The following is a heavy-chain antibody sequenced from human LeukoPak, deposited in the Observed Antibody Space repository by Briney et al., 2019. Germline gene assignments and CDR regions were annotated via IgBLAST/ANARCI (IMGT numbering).Heavy chain of an antibody. D-gene: IGHD3-3*01. CDR3: AKAVDFWSGYPTDY. J-gene: IGHJ4*02. CDR2: ISGSGGST. CDR1: GFTFSSYA. Sequence: GGSLRLSCAASGFTFSSYAMSWVRQAPGKGLEWVSAISGSGGSTYYADSVKGRFTISRYNSKNTLYLQMNSLRAEDTAVYYCAKAVDFWSGYPTDYWGQGTLVTVSS. V-gene: IGHV3-23*01.